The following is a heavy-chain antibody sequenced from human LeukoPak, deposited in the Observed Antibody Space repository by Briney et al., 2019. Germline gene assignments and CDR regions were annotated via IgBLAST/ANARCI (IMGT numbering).Heavy chain of an antibody. CDR3: ARSRYCSGSSCYSLDY. V-gene: IGHV1-2*02. CDR2: INPNSGGA. Sequence: ASVKVSCKASGYTFTGYYMHWVRQAPGQGLEWMGWINPNSGGANYAQKFQGRVTMTRDTSINTAYMELSSLRSDDTAVYYCARSRYCSGSSCYSLDYWDQGTLVTVSS. J-gene: IGHJ4*02. D-gene: IGHD2-15*01. CDR1: GYTFTGYY.